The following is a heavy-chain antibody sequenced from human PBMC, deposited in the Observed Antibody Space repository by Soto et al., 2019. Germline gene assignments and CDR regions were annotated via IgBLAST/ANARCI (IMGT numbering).Heavy chain of an antibody. CDR2: ISYDGNNK. J-gene: IGHJ3*01. D-gene: IGHD6-13*01. CDR3: AKLSSSSWTQYAFDV. V-gene: IGHV3-30*18. CDR1: GFTFSSYG. Sequence: QVQLVESGGGVVQPGRCLKVSCAASGFTFSSYGMHWVRQAPGKGLEWVAVISYDGNNKYYIDSVKGRFTISRDNSKSNLYLELNSLRTEDTAVYYCAKLSSSSWTQYAFDVWGHGTMVTVSS.